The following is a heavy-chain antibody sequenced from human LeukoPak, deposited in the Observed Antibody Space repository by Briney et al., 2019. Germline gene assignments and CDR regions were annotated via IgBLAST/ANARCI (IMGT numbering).Heavy chain of an antibody. D-gene: IGHD5-18*01. CDR2: IKSKTDGGTA. Sequence: PGGSLRLSCAASGFTFSNAWMSWVRQAPGKGLEWVGRIKSKTDGGTADYAAPVKGRFTISRDDPKNTLYLQMNSLKTEDTAVYYCTTRYSYGSNWFDPWGQGTLVTVPS. J-gene: IGHJ5*02. V-gene: IGHV3-15*01. CDR1: GFTFSNAW. CDR3: TTRYSYGSNWFDP.